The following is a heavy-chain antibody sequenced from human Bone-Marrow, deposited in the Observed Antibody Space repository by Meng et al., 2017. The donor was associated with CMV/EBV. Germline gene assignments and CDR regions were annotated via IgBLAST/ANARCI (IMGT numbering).Heavy chain of an antibody. Sequence: GESLKISCAASGFTFSGSAMHWVRQASGKGLEWVGRIRSKANSYATAYAASVKGRFTISRDDSKNTAYLQMNSLKTEDTAVYYCTRLIESGYSYGPDDYYYGMDVWGQAATVTVSS. D-gene: IGHD5-18*01. CDR2: IRSKANSYAT. CDR3: TRLIESGYSYGPDDYYYGMDV. J-gene: IGHJ6*02. CDR1: GFTFSGSA. V-gene: IGHV3-73*01.